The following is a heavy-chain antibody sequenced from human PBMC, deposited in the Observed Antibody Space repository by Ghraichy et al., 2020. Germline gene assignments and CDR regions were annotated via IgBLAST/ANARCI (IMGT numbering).Heavy chain of an antibody. CDR2: IYPGDSDT. D-gene: IGHD6-13*01. Sequence: GESLNISCKGSGYSFTSYWIGWVRQMPGKGLEWMGIIYPGDSDTRYSPSFQGQVTISADKSISTAYLQWSSLKASDTAMYYCARPIAAAGSFFAIWGQGTMVTVSS. CDR1: GYSFTSYW. CDR3: ARPIAAAGSFFAI. J-gene: IGHJ3*02. V-gene: IGHV5-51*01.